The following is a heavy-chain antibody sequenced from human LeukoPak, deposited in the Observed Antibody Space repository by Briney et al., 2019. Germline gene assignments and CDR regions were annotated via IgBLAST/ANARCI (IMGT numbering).Heavy chain of an antibody. CDR3: AVSRTAYYYYGMDV. D-gene: IGHD1-14*01. CDR2: ISSNGGST. CDR1: GFTFSSYA. V-gene: IGHV3-64*01. Sequence: PGGSLRLSCAASGFTFSSYAMHWVRQAPGKGLEYVSAISSNGGSTYYANSVKGRFTISRDNSKNTLYLQMGSLRAEDMAVSYCAVSRTAYYYYGMDVWGQGTTVTVSS. J-gene: IGHJ6*02.